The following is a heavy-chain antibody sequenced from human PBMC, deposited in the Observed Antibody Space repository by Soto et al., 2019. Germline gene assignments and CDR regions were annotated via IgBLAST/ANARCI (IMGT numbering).Heavy chain of an antibody. Sequence: PGESLKISCKGSGYSFAGYWITWVRQKPGKGLEWMGRIDPSDSQTYYSPSFRGHVIISVTKSITTVFLQWGSLRASDTAMYYCARQIYDSDTGPNFQYYFDSWGQGTPVTVSS. CDR1: GYSFAGYW. D-gene: IGHD3-22*01. J-gene: IGHJ4*02. CDR2: IDPSDSQT. CDR3: ARQIYDSDTGPNFQYYFDS. V-gene: IGHV5-10-1*01.